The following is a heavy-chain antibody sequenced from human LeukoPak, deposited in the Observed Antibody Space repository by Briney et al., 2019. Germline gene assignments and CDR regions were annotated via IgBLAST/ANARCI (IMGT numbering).Heavy chain of an antibody. J-gene: IGHJ6*03. CDR1: GGSFSGYS. CDR3: AREGILVRGVRSYYYYYMDV. V-gene: IGHV4-34*01. Sequence: PSETLSLTCAVNGGSFSGYSWSWIRQPPGKGLEWIGEFDHSAYTSYNPSLKSRVTISLDTSKNQLSLKLSSVTAADAAVYYCAREGILVRGVRSYYYYYMDVWSTGTTVTVSS. CDR2: FDHSAYT. D-gene: IGHD3-10*01.